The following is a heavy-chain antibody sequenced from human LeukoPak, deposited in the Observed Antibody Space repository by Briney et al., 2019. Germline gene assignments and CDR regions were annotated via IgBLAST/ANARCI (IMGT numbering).Heavy chain of an antibody. CDR3: ATSEPGSGSYYSPYYYYYYMDV. CDR2: INPNSGGT. V-gene: IGHV1-2*02. J-gene: IGHJ6*03. Sequence: ASVKVSCKASGYTFTGYYMHWVRQAPGQGLEGMGWINPNSGGTNYAQKFQGRVTMTRDTSISTAYMELSRLRSDDTAVYYCATSEPGSGSYYSPYYYYYYMDVWGKGTTVTVSS. CDR1: GYTFTGYY. D-gene: IGHD3-10*01.